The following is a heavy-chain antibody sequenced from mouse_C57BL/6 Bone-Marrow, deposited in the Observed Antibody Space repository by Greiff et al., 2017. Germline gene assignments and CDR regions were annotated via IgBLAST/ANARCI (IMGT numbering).Heavy chain of an antibody. V-gene: IGHV1-54*02. J-gene: IGHJ3*01. CDR2: INPGSGST. CDR3: ARRRAY. CDR1: GYAFTNYL. Sequence: QVQLQQSGAELVRPGTSVKVSCKASGYAFTNYLIEWVKQRPGQGLEWIGVINPGSGSTNYHEKVKGKATLTVDTSPTPAYMQLSSLTSEDSAVYYCARRRAYWGQGTLVTVSA.